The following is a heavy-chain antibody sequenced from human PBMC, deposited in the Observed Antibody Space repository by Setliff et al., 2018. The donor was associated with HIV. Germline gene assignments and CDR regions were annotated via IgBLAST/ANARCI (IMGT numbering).Heavy chain of an antibody. CDR3: ARESAFFHFDY. D-gene: IGHD3-3*01. CDR2: VSQSGST. Sequence: PSETLSLTCSVSGVSINRTDHSWGWIRQSPGKSLEWIGSVSQSGSTYYTPSLKSRLTLSIDTSKTQFSLKLSPVTAADTAVYYCARESAFFHFDYWGHGTLVTVSS. J-gene: IGHJ4*01. CDR1: GVSINRTDHS. V-gene: IGHV4-39*07.